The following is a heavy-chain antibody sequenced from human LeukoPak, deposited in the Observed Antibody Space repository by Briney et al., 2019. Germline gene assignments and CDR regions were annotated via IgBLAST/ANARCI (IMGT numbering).Heavy chain of an antibody. CDR2: VNPNSGNT. D-gene: IGHD6-13*01. V-gene: IGHV1-8*01. CDR3: ARGYGSSSDYYMDV. CDR1: GYTFTSYD. Sequence: ASVKVSCKASGYTFTSYDINWVRQASGQGLEWMGWVNPNSGNTGYAQKFQGRVTMTRNTSISTAYMELSSLRFEDTAVYYCARGYGSSSDYYMDVWGKGTTVTVSS. J-gene: IGHJ6*03.